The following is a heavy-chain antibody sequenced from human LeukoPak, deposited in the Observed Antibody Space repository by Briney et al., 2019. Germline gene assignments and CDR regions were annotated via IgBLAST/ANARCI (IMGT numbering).Heavy chain of an antibody. V-gene: IGHV1-18*01. CDR1: GYTFTSYG. Sequence: ASVTVSCKASGYTFTSYGISWVRQAPGQGLEWMGWISGNNGSTNYAQKLQGRVTITTDTSTSTAYMELRSLRSDDSAIYYWAREDTRRGSRGYFDYWGQGTLVTVSS. J-gene: IGHJ4*02. D-gene: IGHD2-2*01. CDR2: ISGNNGST. CDR3: AREDTRRGSRGYFDY.